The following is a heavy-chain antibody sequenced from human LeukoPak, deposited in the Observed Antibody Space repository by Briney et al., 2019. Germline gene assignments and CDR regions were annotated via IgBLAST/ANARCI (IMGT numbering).Heavy chain of an antibody. D-gene: IGHD4-17*01. CDR1: GFSFISYG. J-gene: IGHJ4*02. CDR2: ISYDGRSK. Sequence: GGSLSLSCAASGFSFISYGMHWFRQAPGKGLEWVVVISYDGRSKKYADSVKGRFTISRDNSKDTLYLQMNSLRDEDTAVYYCAKRPSDYGEYVTYFDYWGQGTLVTVSS. V-gene: IGHV3-30*18. CDR3: AKRPSDYGEYVTYFDY.